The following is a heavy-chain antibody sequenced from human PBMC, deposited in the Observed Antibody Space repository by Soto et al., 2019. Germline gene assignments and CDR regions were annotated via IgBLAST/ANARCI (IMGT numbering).Heavy chain of an antibody. CDR2: ISYDGSNK. J-gene: IGHJ2*01. CDR1: GFTFSNYA. V-gene: IGHV3-30-3*01. CDR3: ARDPLWGTAMVLWYFDL. D-gene: IGHD5-18*01. Sequence: PGGSLRLSCAASGFTFSNYAMHWVRQAPGKGLEWVAVISYDGSNKYYAGSVKGRFTISRDNSKNTLYLQMNSLRAEDTAVYYCARDPLWGTAMVLWYFDLWGRGTLVTVSS.